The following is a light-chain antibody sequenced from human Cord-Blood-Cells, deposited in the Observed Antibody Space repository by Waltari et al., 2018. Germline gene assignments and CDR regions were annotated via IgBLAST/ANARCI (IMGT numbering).Light chain of an antibody. V-gene: IGLV2-14*01. J-gene: IGLJ7*01. CDR1: SRDVGGYNY. CDR3: SSYTSSSHAV. Sequence: QSALTQPASVSGSPGQSIPISCTGTSRDVGGYNYVSWYQQHPGKAPKLMIYDVSNRPSGVSNRFSGSKSGNTASLTISGLQAEDEADYYCSSYTSSSHAVFGGGTQLTVL. CDR2: DVS.